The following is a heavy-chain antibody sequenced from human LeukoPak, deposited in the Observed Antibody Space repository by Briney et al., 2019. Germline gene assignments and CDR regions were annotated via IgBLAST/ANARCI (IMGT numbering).Heavy chain of an antibody. Sequence: GGCLRLSCAASGCTFSSYSMNWVRQAPGKGLEWVSSISSSSSYIYYADSVKGRFTISRDNAKNSLYLQMNSLRAEDTAVYYCARPVVAGAFDIWGQGTMVTVSS. V-gene: IGHV3-21*01. CDR3: ARPVVAGAFDI. CDR2: ISSSSSYI. J-gene: IGHJ3*02. D-gene: IGHD6-19*01. CDR1: GCTFSSYS.